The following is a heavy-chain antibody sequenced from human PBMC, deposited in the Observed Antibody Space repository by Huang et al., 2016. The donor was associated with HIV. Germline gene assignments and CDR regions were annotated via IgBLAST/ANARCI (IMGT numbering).Heavy chain of an antibody. CDR1: GGSFSGYY. J-gene: IGHJ3*02. CDR3: ARERMMSWLDDHDAFDI. Sequence: QVQLQQWGAGLLKPSETLSLTCAVYGGSFSGYYWSWIRQSPGKGLAWIGEINHSGSTNYNPALKSRLTTTVDTSKNQFSLKLRSVTAADTAVYYCARERMMSWLDDHDAFDIWGQGTMVTVSS. D-gene: IGHD1-1*01. CDR2: INHSGST. V-gene: IGHV4-34*01.